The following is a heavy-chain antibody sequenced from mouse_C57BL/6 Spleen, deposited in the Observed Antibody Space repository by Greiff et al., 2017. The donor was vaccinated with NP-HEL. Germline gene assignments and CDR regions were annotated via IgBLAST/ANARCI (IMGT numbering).Heavy chain of an antibody. CDR1: GYTFTSYW. J-gene: IGHJ4*01. CDR3: ARTTVVAKNAMDD. D-gene: IGHD1-1*01. CDR2: INPSNGGT. Sequence: QVQLQQPGTELVKPGASVKLSCKASGYTFTSYWMHWVKQRPGQGLEWIGNINPSNGGTNYNEKFKSKATLTVDKSSSTAYMQLSSLTSEDSAVYDCARTTVVAKNAMDDWGQGTSVTVSS. V-gene: IGHV1-53*01.